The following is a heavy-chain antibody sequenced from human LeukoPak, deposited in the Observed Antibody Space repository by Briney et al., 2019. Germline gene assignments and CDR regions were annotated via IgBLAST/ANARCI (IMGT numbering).Heavy chain of an antibody. CDR1: GYTFTGYY. CDR2: INPNSGGT. CDR3: ARDWVLLWFGDHGFWFDP. D-gene: IGHD3-10*01. Sequence: GASVKVSCKASGYTFTGYYMHWVRQAPGQGLEWMGWINPNSGGTNYAQKFQGRVTMTRDTSISTAYMELSRLRSDNTAVYYCARDWVLLWFGDHGFWFDPWGQGTLVTVSS. V-gene: IGHV1-2*02. J-gene: IGHJ5*02.